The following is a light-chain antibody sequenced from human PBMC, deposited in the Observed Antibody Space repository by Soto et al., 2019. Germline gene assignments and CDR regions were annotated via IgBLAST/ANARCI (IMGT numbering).Light chain of an antibody. CDR3: QQYGSSPWT. CDR1: QSVSSSY. CDR2: GAS. J-gene: IGKJ1*01. Sequence: EIVLTQSPSTLSLSPGEXATLSCRASQSVSSSYLAWYQQKPGQAPRLLIYGASSRATGIPDRFSGSGSGTDFTLTISRLEPEDFAVYYCQQYGSSPWTFGQGTKVDIK. V-gene: IGKV3-20*01.